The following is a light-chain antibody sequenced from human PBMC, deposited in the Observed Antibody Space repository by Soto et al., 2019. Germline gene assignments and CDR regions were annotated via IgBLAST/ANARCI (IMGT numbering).Light chain of an antibody. CDR2: AAS. Sequence: AVQMTQSPSSLSASVGDRVTITCRASQAIKNDLGWYQQKPGKAPKLLIYAASTLQSGVPSRFSGSGSGTDFTLTISSLQPEDFATYYCLQDYNYPWTFGQGTKVEIK. CDR3: LQDYNYPWT. CDR1: QAIKND. V-gene: IGKV1-6*01. J-gene: IGKJ1*01.